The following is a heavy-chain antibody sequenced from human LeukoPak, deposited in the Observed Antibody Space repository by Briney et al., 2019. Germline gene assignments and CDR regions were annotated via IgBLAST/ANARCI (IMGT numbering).Heavy chain of an antibody. CDR1: GYTFTSYG. Sequence: ASVKVSCKASGYTFTSYGISWVRQAPGQGLEWMGWISAYNGNTNYAQKLQGRVTMTTDTSTSTAYMELRSLRSDDTAVYYCARDHGIVGATYFDYWGQGTLVTVSS. D-gene: IGHD1-26*01. J-gene: IGHJ4*02. CDR2: ISAYNGNT. V-gene: IGHV1-18*01. CDR3: ARDHGIVGATYFDY.